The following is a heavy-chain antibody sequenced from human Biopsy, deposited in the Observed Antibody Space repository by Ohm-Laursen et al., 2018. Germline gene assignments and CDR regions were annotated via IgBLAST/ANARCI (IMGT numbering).Heavy chain of an antibody. J-gene: IGHJ5*02. Sequence: SQTLSLTCTVSGGYISHYYWTWIRQPAGQGLEWIGRIYITGETDYNPSLKSRVTMSVDSSKKQFSLKLKSVTAADTAIYYCARAPPLIRGVVESWFDPWDQGILVTVSS. CDR3: ARAPPLIRGVVESWFDP. CDR1: GGYISHYY. V-gene: IGHV4-4*07. D-gene: IGHD3-10*01. CDR2: IYITGET.